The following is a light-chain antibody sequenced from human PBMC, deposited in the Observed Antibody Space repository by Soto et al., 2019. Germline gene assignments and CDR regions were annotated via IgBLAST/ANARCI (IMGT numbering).Light chain of an antibody. Sequence: TQSPGTLSLSPGERDTLSCRASQSIGKHLNWYQQKPGKAPKFLIYAVSNLQSGVPSRFSGSGSGTDFTLTVNSLQPEDFATYYCQQGYTSAITFGQGTRLEIK. CDR1: QSIGKH. CDR2: AVS. CDR3: QQGYTSAIT. V-gene: IGKV1-39*01. J-gene: IGKJ5*01.